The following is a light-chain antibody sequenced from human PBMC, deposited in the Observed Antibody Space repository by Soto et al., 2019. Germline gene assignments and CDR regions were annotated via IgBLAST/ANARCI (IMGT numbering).Light chain of an antibody. CDR3: QQLNVYPLT. J-gene: IGKJ5*01. V-gene: IGKV1-5*03. CDR1: QSVIIW. Sequence: EIQMTQYTSTLSASEGDRVTISCRASQSVIIWLAWYQQKPGRAPKLLIYKSSILESGVPSRFSGSGSGTEFTLTISSLQPDDFATYYCQQLNVYPLTFGQRTRLAI. CDR2: KSS.